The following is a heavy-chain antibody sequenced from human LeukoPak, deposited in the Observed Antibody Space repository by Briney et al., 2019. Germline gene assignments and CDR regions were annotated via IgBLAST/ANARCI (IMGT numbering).Heavy chain of an antibody. V-gene: IGHV3-11*04. CDR3: ARDTYPDYYYYYMDV. Sequence: GGSLRLSCAASGFTFSDYYMSWIRQAPGKGLEWVSYIGSSGSTIYYADSVKGRFTISRDNAKNSLYLQMNSLRAEDTAVYYCARDTYPDYYYYYMDVWGKGTTVTVSS. J-gene: IGHJ6*03. CDR2: IGSSGSTI. CDR1: GFTFSDYY.